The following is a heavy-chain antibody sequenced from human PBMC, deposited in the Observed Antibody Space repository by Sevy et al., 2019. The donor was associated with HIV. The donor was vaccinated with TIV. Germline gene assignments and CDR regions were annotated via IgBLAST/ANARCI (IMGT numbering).Heavy chain of an antibody. CDR2: ISYDGSNK. J-gene: IGHJ4*02. D-gene: IGHD6-13*01. CDR3: ARDFSTKGTQQYYFDY. V-gene: IGHV3-30*04. CDR1: GFTFSSYA. Sequence: GGSLRLSCAASGFTFSSYAMHWVRQAPGKGLEWVAVISYDGSNKYYADSVKGRFTISRDNSKNTLYLQMNSLRAEDTAVYYCARDFSTKGTQQYYFDYWGQGTLVTVSS.